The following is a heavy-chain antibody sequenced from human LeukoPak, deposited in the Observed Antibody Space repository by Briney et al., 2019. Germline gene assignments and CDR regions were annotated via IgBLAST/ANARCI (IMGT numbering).Heavy chain of an antibody. V-gene: IGHV4-34*01. J-gene: IGHJ6*03. CDR2: INHSGST. Sequence: SSETLSLTCAVYGGSFSGYYWSWIRQPPGKGLEWIGEINHSGSTNYNPSLKSRVTISVDTSKNQFSLKLSSVTAADTAVYYCARSVEGYCSGGSCYSYYYMDVWGKGTTVTVSS. CDR1: GGSFSGYY. CDR3: ARSVEGYCSGGSCYSYYYMDV. D-gene: IGHD2-15*01.